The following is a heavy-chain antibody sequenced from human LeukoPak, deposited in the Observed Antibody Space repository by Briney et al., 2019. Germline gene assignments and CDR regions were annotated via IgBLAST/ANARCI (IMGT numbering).Heavy chain of an antibody. Sequence: PGGSLRLSCAASASTFDEYAMHWVRQAPGKGLEWVSLISGVGGSTYYADSVKGRFTISRDNSKNSLYLQMNSLRTEDTALYYCGDVLGYPDKIRYSQEGGFYSWGQGTLVTVSS. D-gene: IGHD3-16*02. CDR2: ISGVGGST. CDR3: GDVLGYPDKIRYSQEGGFYS. V-gene: IGHV3-43*02. J-gene: IGHJ4*02. CDR1: ASTFDEYA.